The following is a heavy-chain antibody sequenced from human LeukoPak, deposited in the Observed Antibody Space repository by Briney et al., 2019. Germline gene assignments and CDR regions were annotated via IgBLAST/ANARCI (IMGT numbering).Heavy chain of an antibody. CDR1: GGSISSSSYY. Sequence: SETLSLACTVSGGSISSSSYYWGWIRQPPGKGLEWIVSIYYSGSTYYNPSLKSRVTISVDTSKNQFTLKLSSVTAADTAVYYCARLHSSSWFDYWGQGTLVTVSS. D-gene: IGHD6-13*01. CDR3: ARLHSSSWFDY. V-gene: IGHV4-39*01. CDR2: IYYSGST. J-gene: IGHJ4*02.